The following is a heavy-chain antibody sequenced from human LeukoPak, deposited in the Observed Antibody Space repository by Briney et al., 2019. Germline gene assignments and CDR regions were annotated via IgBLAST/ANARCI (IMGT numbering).Heavy chain of an antibody. CDR1: GFTFSTYD. D-gene: IGHD2-2*01. CDR2: IGTAGHT. V-gene: IGHV3-13*01. J-gene: IGHJ6*02. CDR3: ARGPHCTTTTCYPYAMDV. Sequence: GGSLRLSCAASGFTFSTYDMHWVRQATGKGLEWVSAIGTAGHTYYPVSVEGRFTLSRENAKNSSYLQMNSLRAGDTAVYYCARGPHCTTTTCYPYAMDVWGQGTTVTVSS.